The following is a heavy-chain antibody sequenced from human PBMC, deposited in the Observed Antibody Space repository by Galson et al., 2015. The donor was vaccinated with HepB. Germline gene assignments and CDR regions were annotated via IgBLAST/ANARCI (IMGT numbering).Heavy chain of an antibody. Sequence: LSLTCTVSGGSINSYYWSWIRQPPGKGLEWIGYIYYSGSTNYNPSLKSRVTISVDRSKNQFTLKLSSVTAADTAVYYCARIDPRRIFYGMDVWGQGTTVTVSS. CDR1: GGSINSYY. V-gene: IGHV4-59*01. CDR2: IYYSGST. D-gene: IGHD3-9*01. CDR3: ARIDPRRIFYGMDV. J-gene: IGHJ6*02.